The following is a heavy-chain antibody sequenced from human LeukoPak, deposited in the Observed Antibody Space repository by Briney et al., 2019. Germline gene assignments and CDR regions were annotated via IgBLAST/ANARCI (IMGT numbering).Heavy chain of an antibody. CDR2: IHYSGSI. CDR3: ARYIERSRMGAFDV. D-gene: IGHD3-16*02. CDR1: GASLSSDGYH. V-gene: IGHV4-31*03. Sequence: SETLSLTCTVSGASLSSDGYHWSWIRQHPGKGLEWIAYIHYSGSIYYNPSLKSRVIISLDTSNIQFSLRLRSVTAADTAVYYCARYIERSRMGAFDVWGQGTVVTVSS. J-gene: IGHJ3*01.